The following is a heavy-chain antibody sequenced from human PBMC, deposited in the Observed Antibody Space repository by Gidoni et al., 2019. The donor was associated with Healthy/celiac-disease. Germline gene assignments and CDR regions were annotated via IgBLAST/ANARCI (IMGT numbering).Heavy chain of an antibody. Sequence: LEWVAVISYDGSNKYYADSVKGRFTISRDNSKNTLYLQMNSLRAEDTAVYYCAKDRWDYYGMDVWGQGTTVTVSS. V-gene: IGHV3-30*18. CDR2: ISYDGSNK. J-gene: IGHJ6*02. CDR3: AKDRWDYYGMDV. D-gene: IGHD1-26*01.